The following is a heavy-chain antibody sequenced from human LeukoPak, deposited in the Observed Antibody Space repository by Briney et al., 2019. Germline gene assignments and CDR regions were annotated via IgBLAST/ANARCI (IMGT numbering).Heavy chain of an antibody. CDR1: GYTFTSYG. J-gene: IGHJ2*01. D-gene: IGHD3-9*01. CDR2: ISAYNGNT. Sequence: GASVKVSCKASGYTFTSYGISWVRQAPGQGLEWMGWISAYNGNTNYAQKLQGRVTMTTDTSTSTAYMELRSLRSDGTAVYYCARVASLRYFDWFPVAHFDLWGRGTLVTVSS. CDR3: ARVASLRYFDWFPVAHFDL. V-gene: IGHV1-18*01.